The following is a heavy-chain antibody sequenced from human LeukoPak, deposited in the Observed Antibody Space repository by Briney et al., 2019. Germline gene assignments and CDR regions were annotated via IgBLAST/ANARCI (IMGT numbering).Heavy chain of an antibody. CDR2: IDHSGST. CDR1: GGSFSGYY. J-gene: IGHJ4*02. D-gene: IGHD6-19*01. Sequence: SESLSLTCAVFGGSFSGYYWSWIRQPPGEGLEWIGEIDHSGSTNYNPSMKSRVTISVDTSKSQLSLKLTSVTPADTAVYYCARRRSSGWYYFDYWGQGTLVTVSS. CDR3: ARRRSSGWYYFDY. V-gene: IGHV4-34*01.